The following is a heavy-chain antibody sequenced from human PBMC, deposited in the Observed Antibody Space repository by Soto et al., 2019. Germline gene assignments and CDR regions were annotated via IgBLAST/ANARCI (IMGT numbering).Heavy chain of an antibody. Sequence: ASVKVSCKASGYPFTSYAIHWVRQAPGQRLEWMGWINAGNGNTKYSQKFQGRVTITRDTSASTAYMELSSLRSEDTAVYYCASYSSSSGPNWYFDLWGRGTLVTVSS. CDR1: GYPFTSYA. CDR3: ASYSSSSGPNWYFDL. V-gene: IGHV1-3*01. D-gene: IGHD6-6*01. CDR2: INAGNGNT. J-gene: IGHJ2*01.